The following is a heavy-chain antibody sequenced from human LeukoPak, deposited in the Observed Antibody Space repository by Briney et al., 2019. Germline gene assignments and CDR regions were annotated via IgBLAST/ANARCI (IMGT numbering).Heavy chain of an antibody. V-gene: IGHV4-59*01. D-gene: IGHD6-19*01. CDR3: ARWDRYSSGWFSHGP. CDR1: GGSFSGYY. Sequence: SETLSLTCAVYGGSFSGYYWSWIRQPPGKGLEWIGYIYYSGSTNYNPSLKSRVTISVDTSKNQFSLKLSSVTAADTAVYYCARWDRYSSGWFSHGPWGQGTLVTVSS. CDR2: IYYSGST. J-gene: IGHJ5*02.